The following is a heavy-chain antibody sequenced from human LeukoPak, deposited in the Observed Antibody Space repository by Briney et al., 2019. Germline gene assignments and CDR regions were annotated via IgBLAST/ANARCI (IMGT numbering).Heavy chain of an antibody. Sequence: GGSLRLSCAASGFTFDDYAMHWVRQAPGKGLEWVSGITWNSDNIEYADSVKGRFTISRDNAKNSLYLQMNSLRAEDMALYYCAKGGGGRLIYYYYMDVWGKGTTVTVSS. CDR2: ITWNSDNI. CDR1: GFTFDDYA. J-gene: IGHJ6*03. D-gene: IGHD3-16*01. CDR3: AKGGGGRLIYYYYMDV. V-gene: IGHV3-9*03.